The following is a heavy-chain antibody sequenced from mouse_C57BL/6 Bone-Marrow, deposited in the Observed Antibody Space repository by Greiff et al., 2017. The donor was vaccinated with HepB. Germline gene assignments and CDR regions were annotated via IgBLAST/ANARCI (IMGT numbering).Heavy chain of an antibody. J-gene: IGHJ2*01. V-gene: IGHV1-69*01. D-gene: IGHD1-1*01. CDR3: ARRPTVKGYYFDY. CDR2: IDPSDSYT. CDR1: GYTFTSYW. Sequence: VQLQQPGAELVMPGASVKLSCKASGYTFTSYWMHWVKQRPGQGLEWIGEIDPSDSYTNYNQKFKGKSTLTVDKSSSTAYMQLSSLTSEDSAVYYCARRPTVKGYYFDYWGQGTTLTVSS.